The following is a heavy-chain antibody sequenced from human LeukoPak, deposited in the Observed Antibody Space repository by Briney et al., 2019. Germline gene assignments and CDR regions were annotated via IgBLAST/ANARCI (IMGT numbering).Heavy chain of an antibody. CDR1: GGSISSYY. CDR3: ARQSAELLTFDH. V-gene: IGHV4-59*08. D-gene: IGHD3-10*01. Sequence: SETLSLTCTVSGGSISSYYWSWIRQPPGKGLEWIGYIYYSGSTNYNPSLKNRVTISVDTSKNQFSLKLSSVTAADTAVYYCARQSAELLTFDHWGQGTLVTVSS. J-gene: IGHJ4*02. CDR2: IYYSGST.